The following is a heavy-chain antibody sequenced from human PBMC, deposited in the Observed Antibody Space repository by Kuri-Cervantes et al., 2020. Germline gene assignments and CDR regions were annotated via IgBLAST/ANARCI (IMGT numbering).Heavy chain of an antibody. CDR2: TYYRSKWYN. Sequence: SETLSLTCAISGDSVSSNNAAWNWIRQSPSRGLEWLGRTYYRSKWYNDYAVSVKSRITINPDTSKNQFSLQLNSVTPEDTAVYYCVRSSHGGYSSSWLFDYWGQGTLVTVSS. D-gene: IGHD6-13*01. J-gene: IGHJ4*02. V-gene: IGHV6-1*01. CDR3: VRSSHGGYSSSWLFDY. CDR1: GDSVSSNNAA.